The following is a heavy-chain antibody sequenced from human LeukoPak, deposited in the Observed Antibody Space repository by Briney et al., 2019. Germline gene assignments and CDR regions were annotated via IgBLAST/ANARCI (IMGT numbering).Heavy chain of an antibody. CDR1: GYSSTSYW. Sequence: GESLKISCKGSGYSSTSYWIGWVRQMPGKGLEWMGIIYPGDSDTRYSPSFQGQVTISADKSISTAYLQWSSLKASDTAMYYCARKDYGANPGRSYWYFDLWGRGTLVTVSS. D-gene: IGHD4-17*01. CDR3: ARKDYGANPGRSYWYFDL. V-gene: IGHV5-51*01. J-gene: IGHJ2*01. CDR2: IYPGDSDT.